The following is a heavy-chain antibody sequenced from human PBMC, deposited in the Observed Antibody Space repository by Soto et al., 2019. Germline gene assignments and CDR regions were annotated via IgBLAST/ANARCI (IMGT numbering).Heavy chain of an antibody. Sequence: GESLKSSCKGSGYSFSSYWMGWVRQMPGKGLEWMGIIYPADSDTRYSPSFQGQVTIPADKSISTAYLQWNSLKASDTAMFYCARHAYYASGSYYADHWGQGTLVTVSS. CDR3: ARHAYYASGSYYADH. J-gene: IGHJ5*02. CDR2: IYPADSDT. CDR1: GYSFSSYW. D-gene: IGHD3-10*01. V-gene: IGHV5-51*01.